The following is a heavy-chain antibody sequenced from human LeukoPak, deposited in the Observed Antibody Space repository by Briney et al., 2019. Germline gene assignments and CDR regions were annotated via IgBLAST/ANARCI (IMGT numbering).Heavy chain of an antibody. CDR3: ARRRDIVVVVAATSLTGVDY. V-gene: IGHV4-38-2*02. Sequence: TSETLSLTCTVSGYSISSAYYWGWIRQPPGKGLEWIGEINHSGSTNYNPSLKSRVTISVDTSKNQFSLKLSSVTAADTAVYYCARRRDIVVVVAATSLTGVDYWGQGTLVTVSS. D-gene: IGHD2-15*01. CDR1: GYSISSAYY. J-gene: IGHJ4*02. CDR2: INHSGST.